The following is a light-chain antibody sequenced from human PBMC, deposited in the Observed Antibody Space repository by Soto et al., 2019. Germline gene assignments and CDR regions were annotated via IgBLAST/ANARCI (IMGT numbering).Light chain of an antibody. CDR3: QQYNSYLFT. J-gene: IGKJ3*01. Sequence: DIQMTQSPSTLSASVGDRVTITCRASQSISSWLDWYQQKPGKAPKLLIYKASNLEVGVPSRFSGSGSGTEFTLTISSLQPDDFGTYYCQQYNSYLFTFGPGTKVDVK. V-gene: IGKV1-5*03. CDR2: KAS. CDR1: QSISSW.